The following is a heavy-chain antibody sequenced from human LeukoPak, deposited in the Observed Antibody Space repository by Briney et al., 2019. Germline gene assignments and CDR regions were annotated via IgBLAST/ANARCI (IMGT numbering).Heavy chain of an antibody. V-gene: IGHV3-48*04. CDR2: ISASSSTI. J-gene: IGHJ4*02. Sequence: GGSLRLSCAASGFTFSSYSMNWVRQAPGKGLEWVSYISASSSTIYYADSVKGRFTISRDNAKNSLYLQMNSLRAEDTAVYYCARRLLGYYFDYWGQGTLVTVSS. CDR3: ARRLLGYYFDY. D-gene: IGHD1-26*01. CDR1: GFTFSSYS.